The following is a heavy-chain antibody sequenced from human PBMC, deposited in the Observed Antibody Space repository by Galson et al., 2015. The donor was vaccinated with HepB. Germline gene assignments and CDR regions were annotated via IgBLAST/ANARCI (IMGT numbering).Heavy chain of an antibody. CDR2: IIPIFGTA. D-gene: IGHD3-22*01. CDR3: ADRSNNVGAFDI. J-gene: IGHJ3*02. Sequence: QSGAEVKKPGESLKVSCKASGGTFSSYAISWVRQAPGQGLEWMGGIIPIFGTANYAQKFQGRVTITADKSTSTAYMELSSLRSEDTAVYYCADRSNNVGAFDIWGQGTMVTVSP. CDR1: GGTFSSYA. V-gene: IGHV1-69*06.